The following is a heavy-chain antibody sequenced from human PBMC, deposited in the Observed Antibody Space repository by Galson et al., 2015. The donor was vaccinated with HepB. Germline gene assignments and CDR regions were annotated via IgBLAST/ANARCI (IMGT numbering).Heavy chain of an antibody. V-gene: IGHV1-69*13. CDR1: GGTFSSYA. J-gene: IGHJ4*02. D-gene: IGHD3-22*01. CDR2: IIPIFGTA. Sequence: SVKVSCKASGGTFSSYAISWVRQAPGQGLEWMGGIIPIFGTANYAQKFQGRVTITADESTSTAYMELSSLRSEDTAVYYCASLYYYDSSGSLGADYWGQGTLVTVSS. CDR3: ASLYYYDSSGSLGADY.